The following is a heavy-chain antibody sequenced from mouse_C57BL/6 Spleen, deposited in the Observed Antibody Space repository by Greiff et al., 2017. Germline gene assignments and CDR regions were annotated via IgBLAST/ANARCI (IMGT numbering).Heavy chain of an antibody. D-gene: IGHD2-1*01. CDR3: ARHYGNSFDY. Sequence: QVQLQQPGAELVKPGASVKLSCKASGYTFTSYWMQWVKQRPGQGLEWIGEIDPSDSYTNYNQKFKGKATLTVDTSSSTAYMQLSSLTSEDSAVYYCARHYGNSFDYWGQGTTLTVSS. V-gene: IGHV1-50*01. CDR2: IDPSDSYT. J-gene: IGHJ2*01. CDR1: GYTFTSYW.